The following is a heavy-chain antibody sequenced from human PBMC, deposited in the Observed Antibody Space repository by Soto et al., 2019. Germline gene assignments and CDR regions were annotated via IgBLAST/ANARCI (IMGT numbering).Heavy chain of an antibody. V-gene: IGHV1-3*01. CDR1: GYTFITYA. CDR3: ARDLGGWPDY. Sequence: ASVKVSCKASGYTFITYAMNWFRQAPGQRLEWMGWINAGNGNTKYSQKFQGRVTITRDTSASTAYMELSSLRSEDTAVYYCARDLGGWPDYWGQGTLVTVSS. D-gene: IGHD2-15*01. J-gene: IGHJ4*02. CDR2: INAGNGNT.